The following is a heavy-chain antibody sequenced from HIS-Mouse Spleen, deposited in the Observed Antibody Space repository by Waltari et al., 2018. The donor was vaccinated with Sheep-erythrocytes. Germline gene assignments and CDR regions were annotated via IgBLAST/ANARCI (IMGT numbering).Heavy chain of an antibody. D-gene: IGHD3-22*01. Sequence: QVQLQESGPGLVKPSQTLSLTCTVSGGSISSGDYYWSWIRQPPGKGLEWIWYTYYSGSTYYNPSLKSRVTISVDTSKNQFSLKLSSVTAADTAVYYCARDSSGYYYLDYWGQGTLVTVSS. CDR2: TYYSGST. J-gene: IGHJ4*02. V-gene: IGHV4-30-4*01. CDR3: ARDSSGYYYLDY. CDR1: GGSISSGDYY.